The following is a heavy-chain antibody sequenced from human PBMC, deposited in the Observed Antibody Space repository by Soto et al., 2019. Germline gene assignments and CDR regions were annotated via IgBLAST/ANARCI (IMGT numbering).Heavy chain of an antibody. CDR2: VEYGGST. D-gene: IGHD3-10*02. Sequence: SETLSLTCTVSGGSIISSNFYWGWIRQPPGKGLEWIGSVEYGGSTYDNPSLKSRVTLSADTSKNQFSLQLTSVTAADTAIYYCARHVRGAVTMNWFDPWGHGTLVTVSS. CDR3: ARHVRGAVTMNWFDP. J-gene: IGHJ5*02. CDR1: GGSIISSNFY. V-gene: IGHV4-39*01.